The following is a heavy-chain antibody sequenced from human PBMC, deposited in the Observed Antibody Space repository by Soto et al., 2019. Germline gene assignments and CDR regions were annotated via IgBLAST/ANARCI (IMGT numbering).Heavy chain of an antibody. J-gene: IGHJ4*02. Sequence: RASVKVSCKASGYTFTNYGIHWVRQAPGQRLEWMGWINAGNGDTKYSENFQGRVTITRDTSASTVYLDLSSLSSEDTAFYYCARTGHSGSYDYWGQGTLVTVSS. CDR2: INAGNGDT. D-gene: IGHD3-22*01. V-gene: IGHV1-3*01. CDR3: ARTGHSGSYDY. CDR1: GYTFTNYG.